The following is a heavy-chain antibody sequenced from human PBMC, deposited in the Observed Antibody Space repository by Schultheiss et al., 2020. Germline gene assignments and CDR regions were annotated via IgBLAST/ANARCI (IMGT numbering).Heavy chain of an antibody. D-gene: IGHD3-22*01. CDR2: ISSSSSYT. CDR1: GFTFSDYY. V-gene: IGHV3-11*05. CDR3: AREMGDSSGYYYVGDAFDI. Sequence: GESLKISCAASGFTFSDYYMSWIRQAPGKGLEWVSYISSSSSYTNYADSVKGRFTISRDNAKNSLYLQMNSLRAEDTAVYYCAREMGDSSGYYYVGDAFDIWGQGTMVTVSS. J-gene: IGHJ3*02.